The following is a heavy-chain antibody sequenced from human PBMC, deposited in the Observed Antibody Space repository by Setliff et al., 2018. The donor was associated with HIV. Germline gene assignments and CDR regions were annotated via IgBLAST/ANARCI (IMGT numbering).Heavy chain of an antibody. CDR2: INHSHST. D-gene: IGHD3-10*01. V-gene: IGHV4-34*01. CDR1: GESFSGYY. CDR3: GRGWFDP. J-gene: IGHJ5*02. Sequence: SETLSLTCAVYGESFSGYYWSWIRQPPGKGLEWIGEINHSHSTTYNPSLESRLTMSVDTSENLFSLRLIFVTAADTGVYYCGRGWFDPWGQGTLVTVSS.